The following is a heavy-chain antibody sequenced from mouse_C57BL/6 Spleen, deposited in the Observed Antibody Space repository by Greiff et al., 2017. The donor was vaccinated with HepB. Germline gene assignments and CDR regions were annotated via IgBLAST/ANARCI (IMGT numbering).Heavy chain of an antibody. Sequence: EVNLVESGGGLVKPGGSLKLSCAASGFTFSDYGMHWVRQAPEKGLEWVAYISSGSSTIYYADTVKGRFTISRDNAKNTLFLQMTSLRSEDTAMYYCARPYSNYGAWFAYWGQGTLVTVSA. J-gene: IGHJ3*01. CDR1: GFTFSDYG. D-gene: IGHD2-5*01. V-gene: IGHV5-17*01. CDR3: ARPYSNYGAWFAY. CDR2: ISSGSSTI.